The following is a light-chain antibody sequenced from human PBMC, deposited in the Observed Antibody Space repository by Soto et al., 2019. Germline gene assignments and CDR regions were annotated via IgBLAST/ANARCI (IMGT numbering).Light chain of an antibody. J-gene: IGKJ4*01. CDR2: GTS. CDR3: QQTYSTPRT. Sequence: DIQMTQSPSSLSASVGDRVTITCRASQSITTYLNWYQQKPGKAPKLLIYGTSSLQTGVPSRFSGSGSGTDFTLTISSLQPEDFATYYCQQTYSTPRTFSGGTKVDI. V-gene: IGKV1-39*01. CDR1: QSITTY.